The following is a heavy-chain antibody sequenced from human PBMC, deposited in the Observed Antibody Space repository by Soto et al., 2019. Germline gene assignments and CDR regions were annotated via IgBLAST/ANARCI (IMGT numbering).Heavy chain of an antibody. Sequence: SETLSLTCAVSGDSINSVDYYWSWIRQPPGKGLEWIGYVYYSGNTNYNPSLKSRVTISVDRSKKQFSLKLRSVTAGDTAVYYCARSSYSSIAVTQFDSWGQGTRVTVSS. CDR2: VYYSGNT. D-gene: IGHD6-19*01. J-gene: IGHJ4*02. CDR3: ARSSYSSIAVTQFDS. CDR1: GDSINSVDYY. V-gene: IGHV4-61*08.